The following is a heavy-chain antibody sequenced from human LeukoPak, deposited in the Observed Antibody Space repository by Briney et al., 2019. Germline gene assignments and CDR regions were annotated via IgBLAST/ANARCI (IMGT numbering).Heavy chain of an antibody. Sequence: GRSLRLSCAASGFTFDDYAMHWVRQAPGKGLEWVSGISWNSGSIGYADSVKGRFTISRDNAKNSLYLQMNSLRAEDVALYYCAKDLEYSSTGGLDVWGKGTTVTVSS. CDR1: GFTFDDYA. CDR2: ISWNSGSI. J-gene: IGHJ6*04. CDR3: AKDLEYSSTGGLDV. V-gene: IGHV3-9*03. D-gene: IGHD6-6*01.